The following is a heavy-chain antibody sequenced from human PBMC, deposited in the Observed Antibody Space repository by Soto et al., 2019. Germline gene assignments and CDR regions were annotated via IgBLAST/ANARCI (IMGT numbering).Heavy chain of an antibody. CDR3: ASQYYYGSGSYSFDY. CDR1: GYSFTSYW. Sequence: PGESLKISCKGSGYSFTSYWISCVRQMPGKGLEWMGRIDPSDSYTNYSPSFQGHVTISADKSISTAYLQWSRLKASDTAMYYCASQYYYGSGSYSFDYWGQGTLVTVSS. CDR2: IDPSDSYT. J-gene: IGHJ4*02. V-gene: IGHV5-10-1*01. D-gene: IGHD3-10*01.